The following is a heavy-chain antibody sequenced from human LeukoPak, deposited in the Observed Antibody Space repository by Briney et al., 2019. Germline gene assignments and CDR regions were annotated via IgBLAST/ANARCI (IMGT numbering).Heavy chain of an antibody. J-gene: IGHJ4*02. CDR2: ISSSGSTI. CDR1: GFTFSDYY. Sequence: PGGSLRLSCAASGFTFSDYYTSWIRQAPGKGLGWVSYISSSGSTIYYADSVKGRFTISRDNAKNSLYLQMNSLRAEDTAVYYCASGDIVATIDYWGQGTLVTVSS. D-gene: IGHD5-12*01. CDR3: ASGDIVATIDY. V-gene: IGHV3-11*01.